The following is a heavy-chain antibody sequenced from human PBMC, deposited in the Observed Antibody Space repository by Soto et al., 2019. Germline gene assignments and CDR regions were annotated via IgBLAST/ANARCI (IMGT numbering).Heavy chain of an antibody. D-gene: IGHD3-3*01. CDR1: GYTFTSYY. J-gene: IGHJ3*02. CDR2: INPSGGST. CDR3: ASTTYYYFWSGGEAFEI. V-gene: IGHV1-46*01. Sequence: ASVKVSCKASGYTFTSYYMHWVRQAPGQGLEWMGIINPSGGSTSYAQKFQGRVTMTRDTSTSTVYMELSSLRSEDTAVYYCASTTYYYFWSGGEAFEIWGQGTMVTVSS.